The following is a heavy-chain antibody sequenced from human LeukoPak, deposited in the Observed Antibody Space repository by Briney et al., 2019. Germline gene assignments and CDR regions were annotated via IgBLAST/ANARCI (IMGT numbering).Heavy chain of an antibody. CDR3: ARDGPMVYFDY. V-gene: IGHV3-48*04. J-gene: IGHJ4*02. CDR1: GFTFSSYS. Sequence: GGSLRLSCAGSGFTFSSYSMNWVRQAPGKGLEWVSYISSSSSTIYYADSVKGRFTISRDNAKNSLYLQMNSLRAEDTAVYYCARDGPMVYFDYWGQGTLVTVSS. D-gene: IGHD2-8*01. CDR2: ISSSSSTI.